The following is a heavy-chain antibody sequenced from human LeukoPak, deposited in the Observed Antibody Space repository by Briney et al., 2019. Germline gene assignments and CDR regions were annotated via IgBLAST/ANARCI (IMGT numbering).Heavy chain of an antibody. CDR3: ASSSSGWFQRTMDY. V-gene: IGHV1-18*01. CDR1: GDTVTSYG. CDR2: ISAYNGNT. J-gene: IGHJ4*02. Sequence: ASVRVSCKASGDTVTSYGISRVRQAPGQWLEWMGWISAYNGNTNYAQKLQGRVTMTTDTSTSTAYMELRSLRSDDTAVYYCASSSSGWFQRTMDYWGQGTLVTVSS. D-gene: IGHD6-19*01.